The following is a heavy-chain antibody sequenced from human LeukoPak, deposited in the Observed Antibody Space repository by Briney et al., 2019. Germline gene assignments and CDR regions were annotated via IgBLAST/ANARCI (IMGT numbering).Heavy chain of an antibody. J-gene: IGHJ4*02. D-gene: IGHD2-8*02. V-gene: IGHV3-23*01. Sequence: PGGSLRLSCVVSGFTFSSYHMNWVRQAPGKGLEWVSSIFPSGGEIHYADSVRGRFTISRDNSKSTLSLQMNSLRAEDTAIYYCATYRQVLLPFESWGQGTLVTVSS. CDR1: GFTFSSYH. CDR3: ATYRQVLLPFES. CDR2: IFPSGGEI.